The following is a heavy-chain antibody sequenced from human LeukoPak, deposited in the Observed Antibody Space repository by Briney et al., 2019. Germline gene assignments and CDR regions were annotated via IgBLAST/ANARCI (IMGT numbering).Heavy chain of an antibody. CDR1: GFTFSSYS. J-gene: IGHJ4*02. V-gene: IGHV3-23*01. CDR3: AKVPRGGFGARGPFDY. CDR2: ISGSGGST. D-gene: IGHD1-26*01. Sequence: GGSLRLSCAASGFTFSSYSMNWVRQAPGKGLEWVSAISGSGGSTYYADSVKGRFTISRDNSKNTLYLQMNSLRAEDTAVYYCAKVPRGGFGARGPFDYWGQGTLVTVSS.